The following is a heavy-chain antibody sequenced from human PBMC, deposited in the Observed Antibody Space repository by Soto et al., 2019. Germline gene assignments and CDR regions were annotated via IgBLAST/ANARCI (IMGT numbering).Heavy chain of an antibody. CDR3: AALNVMVRGAYEFDI. J-gene: IGHJ3*02. D-gene: IGHD3-10*01. V-gene: IGHV1-58*01. Sequence: QMQLVQSGPEVKKPGTSVKVSCKASGFTFTSSAVQWVRQARGQRLEWIGWIVVGSGNTNYAQKFQERVTITRDISTSTAYMELSSLISEDTALYYCAALNVMVRGAYEFDIWGQGTMVTVSS. CDR1: GFTFTSSA. CDR2: IVVGSGNT.